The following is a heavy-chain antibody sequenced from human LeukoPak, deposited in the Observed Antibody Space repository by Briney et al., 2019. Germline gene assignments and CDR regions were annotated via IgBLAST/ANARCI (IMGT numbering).Heavy chain of an antibody. D-gene: IGHD6-19*01. CDR1: GGTFSSYA. J-gene: IGHJ4*02. CDR2: IIPIFGTA. V-gene: IGHV1-69*13. CDR3: ARGRLYSSGWYLDYFDY. Sequence: SVKVSCKASGGTFSSYAISWLRQAPAQGLEWMGGIIPIFGTANYAQKFQGRVTITADESTSTAYMELSSLRSEDTAVYYCARGRLYSSGWYLDYFDYWGQGTLVTVSS.